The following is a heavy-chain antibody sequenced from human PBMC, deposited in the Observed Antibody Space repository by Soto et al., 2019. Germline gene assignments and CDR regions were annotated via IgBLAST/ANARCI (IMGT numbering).Heavy chain of an antibody. D-gene: IGHD1-26*01. Sequence: SETLSLTCTVSGGSISSYYWSWIRQPPGKGLEWIGYIYYSGSTNYNPSLKSRVTISVDTSKNQFSLRLSSVTAADTAVYYCARLPYSGSYFAYWGQGTLVTVSS. V-gene: IGHV4-59*08. J-gene: IGHJ4*02. CDR3: ARLPYSGSYFAY. CDR2: IYYSGST. CDR1: GGSISSYY.